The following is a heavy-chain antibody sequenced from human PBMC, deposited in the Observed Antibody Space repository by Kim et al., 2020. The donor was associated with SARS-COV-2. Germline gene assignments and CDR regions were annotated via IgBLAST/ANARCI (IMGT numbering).Heavy chain of an antibody. CDR1: GFTFSSYA. CDR2: ISGSGGST. J-gene: IGHJ6*02. CDR3: AKLGGPFIVATVYYYYGMDV. V-gene: IGHV3-23*01. Sequence: GGSLRLSCAASGFTFSSYAMSWVRQAPGKGLEWVSAISGSGGSTYYADSVKGRFTISRDNSKNTLYLQMNSLRAEDTAVYYCAKLGGPFIVATVYYYYGMDVWGQGTTVTVSS. D-gene: IGHD5-12*01.